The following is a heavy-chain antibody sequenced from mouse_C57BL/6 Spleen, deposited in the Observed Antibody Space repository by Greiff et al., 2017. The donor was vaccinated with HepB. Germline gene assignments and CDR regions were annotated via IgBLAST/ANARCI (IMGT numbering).Heavy chain of an antibody. J-gene: IGHJ2*01. D-gene: IGHD2-3*01. CDR2: IYPGDGDT. CDR3: ARRGDGGYDFDY. CDR1: GYAFSSSW. Sequence: LVEPGASVKISCKASGYAFSSSWMNWVKQRPGKGLEWIGRIYPGDGDTNYNGKFKGKATLTADKSSSTAYMQLSSLTSEDSAVYFCARRGDGGYDFDYWGQGTTLTVSS. V-gene: IGHV1-82*01.